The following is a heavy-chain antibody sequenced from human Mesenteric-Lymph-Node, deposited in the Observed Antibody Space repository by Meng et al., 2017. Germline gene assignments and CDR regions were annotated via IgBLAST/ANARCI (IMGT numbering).Heavy chain of an antibody. J-gene: IGHJ3*02. CDR1: GFTFRNYG. CDR2: IWNDGSIQ. D-gene: IGHD3-10*01. V-gene: IGHV3-33*01. Sequence: GGSLRLSCAASGFTFRNYGMHWVRQVPGKGLEWVAIIWNDGSIQKYLDSVRGRFTISRDNSKETVYLEMNKLRVEDTAVYYCARENYYGSGRFGAFDIWGQGTMVTVSS. CDR3: ARENYYGSGRFGAFDI.